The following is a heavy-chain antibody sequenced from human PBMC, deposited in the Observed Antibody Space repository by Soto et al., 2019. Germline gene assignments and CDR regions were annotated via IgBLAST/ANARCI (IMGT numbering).Heavy chain of an antibody. D-gene: IGHD2-15*01. V-gene: IGHV4-59*01. CDR1: GGSISSNY. CDR2: VYNSGST. CDR3: ARSRREAVAGYTLDY. J-gene: IGHJ4*02. Sequence: SETLSLTCTVSGGSISSNYWTWVRQPPGKGLEWIGYVYNSGSTNYNPSRKSRLTISEDTSRSQYTLKVNSMTAADTAVYYCARSRREAVAGYTLDYWGQGILVTVSS.